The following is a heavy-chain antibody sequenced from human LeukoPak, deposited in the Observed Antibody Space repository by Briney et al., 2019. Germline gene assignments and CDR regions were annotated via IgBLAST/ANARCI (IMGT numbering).Heavy chain of an antibody. CDR1: GFTFSNAW. Sequence: MAGGSLRLSCAASGFTFSNAWMSWVRQAPGEGLEWLGRIKSKVHGETIDYAAPVKGRFTISRDDSKNTLYLEMNSLKTEDTAVYYCTTVWGGDWGQGTLVTVSS. CDR3: TTVWGGD. D-gene: IGHD7-27*01. V-gene: IGHV3-15*01. J-gene: IGHJ1*01. CDR2: IKSKVHGETI.